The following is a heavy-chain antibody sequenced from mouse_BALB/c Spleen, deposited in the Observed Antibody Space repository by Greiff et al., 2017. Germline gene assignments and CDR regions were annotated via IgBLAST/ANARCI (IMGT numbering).Heavy chain of an antibody. Sequence: DLVKPGASVKLSCKASGYTFTSYWINWIKQRPGQGLEWIGRIAPGSGSTYYNEMFKGKATLTVDTSSSTAYIQLSSLSSEDSAVYFCARESGLYWGQGTTLTVSS. CDR3: ARESGLY. CDR2: IAPGSGST. CDR1: GYTFTSYW. V-gene: IGHV1S41*01. D-gene: IGHD6-2*01. J-gene: IGHJ2*01.